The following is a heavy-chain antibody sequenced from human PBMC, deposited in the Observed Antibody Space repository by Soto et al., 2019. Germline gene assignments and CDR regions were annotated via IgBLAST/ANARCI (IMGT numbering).Heavy chain of an antibody. Sequence: EVQLVESGGGLIQPGGSLRLSCAVSGFTVSNNYMSWVRQAPGKGLEGVSVIYSGGYTAYGDSVKGRFTISRDNSKNTLNLQMKSRGAAARAVFYWGNQPGGGGYWGQGTLVTVSS. CDR3: GNQPGGGGY. D-gene: IGHD2-2*01. V-gene: IGHV3-53*01. CDR2: IYSGGYT. CDR1: GFTVSNNY. J-gene: IGHJ4*02.